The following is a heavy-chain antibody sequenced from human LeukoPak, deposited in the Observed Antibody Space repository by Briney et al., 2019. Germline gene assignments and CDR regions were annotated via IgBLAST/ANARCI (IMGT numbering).Heavy chain of an antibody. J-gene: IGHJ4*02. CDR2: ISYDGSNK. CDR1: GVTFSSYA. Sequence: GGSLRLSCAASGVTFSSYAMHWVRQAPGGGLEWVAVISYDGSNKYYADSVKGRFTISRDNSKNTLYLQMNSLRDDDTAVYYCATDSDYGDYVEDYWGQGNLVNVSS. CDR3: ATDSDYGDYVEDY. V-gene: IGHV3-30*04. D-gene: IGHD4-17*01.